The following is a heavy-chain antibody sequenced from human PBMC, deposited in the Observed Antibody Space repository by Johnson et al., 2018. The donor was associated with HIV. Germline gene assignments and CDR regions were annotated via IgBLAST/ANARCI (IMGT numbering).Heavy chain of an antibody. Sequence: QVQLVESGGGVVQPGRSLRLSCASSGFTFSSYGMHWVRQAPGKGLEWVSVIYSGGSTYYADSVTGRFTISRDNSKNTLYLQMNSLRAEDTAVYYCAKDEGYDSSGYDAFDIWGQGTMVTVSS. V-gene: IGHV3-NL1*01. CDR1: GFTFSSYG. CDR3: AKDEGYDSSGYDAFDI. J-gene: IGHJ3*02. D-gene: IGHD3-22*01. CDR2: IYSGGST.